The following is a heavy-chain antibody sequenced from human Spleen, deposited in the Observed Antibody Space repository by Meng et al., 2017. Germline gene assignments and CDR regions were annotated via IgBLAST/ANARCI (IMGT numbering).Heavy chain of an antibody. J-gene: IGHJ4*02. CDR2: INHSGST. D-gene: IGHD4-11*01. V-gene: IGHV4-34*01. Sequence: QGQLQQWGEGLLKPSETLSLTCVVSGGSFSDYYWSWIRQPPGKGLEWIGEINHSGSTNYNPSLENRATISVDTSQNNLSLKLSSVTAADSAVYYCARGPTTMAHDFDYWGQGTLVTVSS. CDR3: ARGPTTMAHDFDY. CDR1: GGSFSDYY.